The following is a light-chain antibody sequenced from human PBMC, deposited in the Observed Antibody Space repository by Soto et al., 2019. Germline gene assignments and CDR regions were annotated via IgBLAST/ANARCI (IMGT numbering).Light chain of an antibody. CDR2: DVS. V-gene: IGKV3-11*01. J-gene: IGKJ2*01. CDR3: QQSGCLLMYP. CDR1: QRVNSF. Sequence: EIELTQSPASLSLSPGDRATLSCRASQRVNSFLAWYQQKPGQAPRCLFYDVSHRATVIPARLNASRAGTAFTLPIRSLEPEDFAVEYCQQSGCLLMYPLVPGTQLEIK.